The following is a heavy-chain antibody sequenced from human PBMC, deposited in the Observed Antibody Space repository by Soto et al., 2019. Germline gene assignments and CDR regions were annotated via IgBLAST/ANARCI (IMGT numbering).Heavy chain of an antibody. V-gene: IGHV1-46*03. CDR2: INPSGGST. CDR1: GYTFSNYY. Sequence: QVQLVQSGAEVKKPGASVKVSCKASGYTFSNYYMYWVRQAPGQGLEWMGIINPSGGSTSYGQKFQGRVTMTRDTSTSTVYMELSTLRSEDTAVYYCARDRDGYKGAFDDWGQGTLVTVSS. CDR3: ARDRDGYKGAFDD. D-gene: IGHD5-12*01. J-gene: IGHJ4*02.